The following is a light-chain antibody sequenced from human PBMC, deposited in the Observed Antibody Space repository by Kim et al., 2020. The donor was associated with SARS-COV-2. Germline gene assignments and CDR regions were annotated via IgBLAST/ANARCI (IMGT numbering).Light chain of an antibody. J-gene: IGLJ3*02. CDR2: GDN. V-gene: IGLV1-44*01. CDR1: RSNIGSNT. Sequence: QSVLTQPPSPSGTPGQRVTISCSGSRSNIGSNTVNWDQQLPGTAPKLLIYGDNQRPSGVPDRFSGSKSGTSASLAISGLQSEDEADYYCAAWDDSLNGPVFGGGTKVTVL. CDR3: AAWDDSLNGPV.